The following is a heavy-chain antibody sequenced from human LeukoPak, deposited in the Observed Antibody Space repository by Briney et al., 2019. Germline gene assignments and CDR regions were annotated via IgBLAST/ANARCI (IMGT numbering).Heavy chain of an antibody. V-gene: IGHV4-38-2*01. CDR2: IYNSGST. D-gene: IGHD3-3*01. CDR3: ARQPPRAYYDFWSGYYFDI. Sequence: SETLSLTCVVSGYSISSGYYWGWIWQPPGKGLEWIGNIYNSGSTYYNPSLKSRVTISVDTSKNQFSLKLSSVTAADTAVYYCARQPPRAYYDFWSGYYFDIWGQGTMVTVSS. CDR1: GYSISSGYY. J-gene: IGHJ3*02.